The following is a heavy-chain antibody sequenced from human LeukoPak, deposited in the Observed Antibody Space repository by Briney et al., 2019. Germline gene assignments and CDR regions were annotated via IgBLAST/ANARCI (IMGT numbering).Heavy chain of an antibody. CDR3: VRDGDDFNFDY. J-gene: IGHJ4*02. V-gene: IGHV3-21*01. CDR1: GFTFSSYS. Sequence: GRSLRLSCAASGFTFSSYSMNWVRQAPGKGLEWVSSISSSSSYIYYADSVKGRFTISRDNAKNTLYLQMSSLRAEDTAVYFCVRDGDDFNFDYWGQGSLVTVSS. CDR2: ISSSSSYI. D-gene: IGHD5-24*01.